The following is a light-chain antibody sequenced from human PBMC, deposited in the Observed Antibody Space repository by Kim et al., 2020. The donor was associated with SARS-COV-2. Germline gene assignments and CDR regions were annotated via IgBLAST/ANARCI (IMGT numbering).Light chain of an antibody. Sequence: ALGQTVRITCQGDSLRSYYASWYQQKPGQAPVLVIYGKNNRPSGIPDRFSGSSSGNTASLTITGAQAEDEAGYYCNSRDSSGNHLVFGGGTKLTVL. CDR1: SLRSYY. CDR3: NSRDSSGNHLV. V-gene: IGLV3-19*01. CDR2: GKN. J-gene: IGLJ3*02.